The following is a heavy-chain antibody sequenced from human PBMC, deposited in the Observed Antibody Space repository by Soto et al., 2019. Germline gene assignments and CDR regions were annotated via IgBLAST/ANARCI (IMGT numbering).Heavy chain of an antibody. CDR2: ISFDGSDL. Sequence: QVQLVESGGGGVQPGTSLRLSCTASGFVFLNYAFHWVRQAPGKGLEWVAVISFDGSDLFHADSVKGRFTISRDNSRDTLYLQMSSLRADDTAVYYCARVGNYGGSPYYSHVSDVWGQGTTVTVSS. D-gene: IGHD1-7*01. V-gene: IGHV3-30-3*01. CDR3: ARVGNYGGSPYYSHVSDV. CDR1: GFVFLNYA. J-gene: IGHJ6*02.